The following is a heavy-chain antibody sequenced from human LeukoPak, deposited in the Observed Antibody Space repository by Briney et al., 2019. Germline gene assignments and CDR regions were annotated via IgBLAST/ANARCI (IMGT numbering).Heavy chain of an antibody. D-gene: IGHD3-3*01. CDR2: IYTSGST. CDR3: ARGNYDFWSGYLGDWFDP. V-gene: IGHV4-61*02. CDR1: GGSISSGSYY. Sequence: PSETLSLTCTVSGGSISSGSYYWSWIRQPAGKGLEWIGRIYTSGSTNYNPSLKSRVTISVDTSKNQFSLKLSSVTVADTAVYYCARGNYDFWSGYLGDWFDPWGQGTLVTVSS. J-gene: IGHJ5*02.